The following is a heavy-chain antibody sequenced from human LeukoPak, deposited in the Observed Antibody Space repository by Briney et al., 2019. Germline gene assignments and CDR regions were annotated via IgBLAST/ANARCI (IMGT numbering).Heavy chain of an antibody. CDR1: GGSISSGGYS. V-gene: IGHV4-30-2*01. CDR2: IYHSGST. J-gene: IGHJ4*02. Sequence: SETLSLTCAVSGGSISSGGYSWSWIRQPPGKGLEWIVYIYHSGSTYYNPSLKSRVTISVDRSKNQFSLKLSSVTAADTAVYYCARAANRYYFDYWGQGTLVTVSS. CDR3: ARAANRYYFDY.